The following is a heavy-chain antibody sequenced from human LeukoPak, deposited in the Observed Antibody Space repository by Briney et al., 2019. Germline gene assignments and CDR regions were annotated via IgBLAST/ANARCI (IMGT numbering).Heavy chain of an antibody. CDR3: ARAPQYDFWSGYHRYYYMDV. J-gene: IGHJ6*03. V-gene: IGHV1-8*01. D-gene: IGHD3-3*01. CDR2: MNPNSGNT. Sequence: ASVKVSCKASGYYFTSYDINWVRKAPGQGLEWMGWMNPNSGNTGYAQKFQGRVTITRNTSISTAYMELSSLRSEDTAVYYCARAPQYDFWSGYHRYYYMDVWGKGTTVTVSS. CDR1: GYYFTSYD.